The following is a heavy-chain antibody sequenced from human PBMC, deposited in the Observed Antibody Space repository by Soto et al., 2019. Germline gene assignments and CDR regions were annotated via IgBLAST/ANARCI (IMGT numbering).Heavy chain of an antibody. CDR3: AREIYSSSRYDGAIAIDI. Sequence: GASVKVSCKASGYTFTSYGISWVRQAPGQGLEWMGWISAYNGNTNYAQKLQGRATMTTDTSTSTAYMELRSLRSDDTAVYYCAREIYSSSRYDGAIAIDIWGQGTMVTVSS. CDR2: ISAYNGNT. D-gene: IGHD6-13*01. V-gene: IGHV1-18*01. J-gene: IGHJ3*02. CDR1: GYTFTSYG.